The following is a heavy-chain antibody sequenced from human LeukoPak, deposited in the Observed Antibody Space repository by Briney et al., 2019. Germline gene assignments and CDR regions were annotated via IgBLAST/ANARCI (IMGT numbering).Heavy chain of an antibody. CDR2: SIPIFGTA. J-gene: IGHJ4*02. CDR1: GGTFSSYA. Sequence: SVKVSCKASGGTFSSYAISWVRQAPGQGLEWMGGSIPIFGTANYAQKFQGRVTITADESTSTAYMELSSLRSEDTAVYYCARDQHSSGWFDYWGQGTLVTVSS. CDR3: ARDQHSSGWFDY. V-gene: IGHV1-69*13. D-gene: IGHD6-19*01.